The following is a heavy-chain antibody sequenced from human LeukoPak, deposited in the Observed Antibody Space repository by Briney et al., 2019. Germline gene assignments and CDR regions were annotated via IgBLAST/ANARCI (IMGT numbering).Heavy chain of an antibody. J-gene: IGHJ4*02. D-gene: IGHD6-19*01. CDR2: IRSKAYGGTT. V-gene: IGHV3-49*03. Sequence: GGSLRLSCTASGFTFGDYAMSWFRQAPGKGLEWVGFIRSKAYGGTTEYAASVKGRFTISRDDSKSIAYLQMNSLKTEDTAVYYCTRDVTEQWLVRTDYWGQGTLVTVSS. CDR3: TRDVTEQWLVRTDY. CDR1: GFTFGDYA.